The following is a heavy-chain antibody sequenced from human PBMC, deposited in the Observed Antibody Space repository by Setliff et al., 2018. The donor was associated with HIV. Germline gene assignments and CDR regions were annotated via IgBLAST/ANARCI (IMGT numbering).Heavy chain of an antibody. Sequence: ASETLSLTCKVSGGSISSYYWSWIRQPPGKGLEWIGYIYYSGSTNYNPSLRSRVTISLDTSKNLFSLKLSSVTAADTAVYYCARGYGAAGGGYWGQGTLVTVSS. D-gene: IGHD6-25*01. CDR3: ARGYGAAGGGY. J-gene: IGHJ4*02. CDR2: IYYSGST. CDR1: GGSISSYY. V-gene: IGHV4-59*08.